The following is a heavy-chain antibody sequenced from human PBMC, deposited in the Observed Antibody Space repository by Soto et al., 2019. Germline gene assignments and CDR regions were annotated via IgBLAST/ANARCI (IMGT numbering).Heavy chain of an antibody. CDR3: ARENGDIVVVVAAHNAFDI. CDR2: ISYDGSNK. V-gene: IGHV3-30-3*01. Sequence: QVQLVESGGGVVQPGRSLRLSCAASGFTFSSYAMHWVRQAPGKGLEWVAVISYDGSNKYYADSVKGRFTISRDNSKNTLYLQMNSLRAEVTAVYYCARENGDIVVVVAAHNAFDIWGQGTMVTVSS. J-gene: IGHJ3*02. D-gene: IGHD2-15*01. CDR1: GFTFSSYA.